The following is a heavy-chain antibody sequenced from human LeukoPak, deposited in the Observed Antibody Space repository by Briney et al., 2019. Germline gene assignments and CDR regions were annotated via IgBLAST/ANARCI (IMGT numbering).Heavy chain of an antibody. CDR1: GGSINNLF. CDR2: FSYSGGT. J-gene: IGHJ4*02. CDR3: AREGPLGRYYDY. V-gene: IGHV4-59*01. Sequence: PSETLSLTCTVSGGSINNLFWTWIRQPPGNGLEWIGYFSYSGGTTYNPSLKSRATISIDTSKNQFSLNLNSVTAADTAVYYCAREGPLGRYYDYWDPGTLVTVSS. D-gene: IGHD3-16*01.